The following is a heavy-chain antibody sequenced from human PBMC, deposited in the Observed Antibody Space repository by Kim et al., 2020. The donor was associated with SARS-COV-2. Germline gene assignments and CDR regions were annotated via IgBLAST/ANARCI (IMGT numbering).Heavy chain of an antibody. V-gene: IGHV1-2*06. J-gene: IGHJ6*02. Sequence: ASVKVSCKASGYTFTGYYMHWVRQAPGQGLEWMGRINPNSGGTNYAQKFQGRVTMTRDTSISTAYMELSRLRSDDTAVYYCARAYYDFWSGTTGYYYYGMDVWGQGTTVTVSS. CDR3: ARAYYDFWSGTTGYYYYGMDV. CDR1: GYTFTGYY. D-gene: IGHD3-3*01. CDR2: INPNSGGT.